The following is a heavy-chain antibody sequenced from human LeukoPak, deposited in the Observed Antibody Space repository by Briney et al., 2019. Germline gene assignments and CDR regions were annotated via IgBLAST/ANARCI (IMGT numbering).Heavy chain of an antibody. CDR3: ARDGIAAAGYVRCLDY. Sequence: ASVKVSCKASGYTFTSYGISWVRQASGQGLEWMGWISAYNGNTNYAQKLQGRVTMTTDTSTSTAYMELRSLRSDDTAVYYCARDGIAAAGYVRCLDYWGQGTLVTVSS. J-gene: IGHJ4*02. V-gene: IGHV1-18*01. CDR1: GYTFTSYG. D-gene: IGHD6-13*01. CDR2: ISAYNGNT.